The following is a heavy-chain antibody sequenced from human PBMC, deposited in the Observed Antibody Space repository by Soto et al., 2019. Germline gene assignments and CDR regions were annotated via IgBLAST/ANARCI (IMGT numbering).Heavy chain of an antibody. CDR2: ISYDGSNK. V-gene: IGHV3-30*18. CDR1: GFTFSSYG. D-gene: IGHD6-19*01. J-gene: IGHJ4*02. CDR3: AKGGQWLETWTHIDY. Sequence: QVQLVESGGGVVQPGRSLRLSCAASGFTFSSYGMHWVRQAPGKGLEWVAVISYDGSNKYYADSVKGRFTISRDNSKNTLYLQMNSLRAEDTAVYYCAKGGQWLETWTHIDYCGQGTLVTVSS.